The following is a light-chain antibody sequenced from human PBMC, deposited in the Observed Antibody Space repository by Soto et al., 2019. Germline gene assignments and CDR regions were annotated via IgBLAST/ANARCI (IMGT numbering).Light chain of an antibody. Sequence: DIRMTQSPSSLSASVGDRVTITCRASQGISNYLAWYQQKPGKVPKLLIYAASTLPSGVPSRFSGSGSGTDFTLTISSLQPEDVATYYCQKYNSAPWTFGQGTMVEIK. CDR2: AAS. CDR1: QGISNY. V-gene: IGKV1-27*01. CDR3: QKYNSAPWT. J-gene: IGKJ1*01.